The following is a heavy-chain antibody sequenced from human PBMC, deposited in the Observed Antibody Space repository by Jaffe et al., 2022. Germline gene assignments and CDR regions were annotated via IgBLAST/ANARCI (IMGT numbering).Heavy chain of an antibody. CDR3: ARNSPIAAAGTFDH. Sequence: QVQLQESGPGLVKPSETLSLTCTVSGGSISSYHWSWIRQPPGKGLEWIGYIYSSGSTHYNPSLKSRVTMSVDTYKNQFSLKVTSVTAADTAVYYCARNSPIAAAGTFDHWGQGTLVTVSS. V-gene: IGHV4-59*01. J-gene: IGHJ4*02. CDR1: GGSISSYH. D-gene: IGHD6-13*01. CDR2: IYSSGST.